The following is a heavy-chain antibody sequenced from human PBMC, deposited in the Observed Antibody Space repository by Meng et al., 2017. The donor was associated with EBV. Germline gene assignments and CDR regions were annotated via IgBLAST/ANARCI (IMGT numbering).Heavy chain of an antibody. Sequence: VSSWAEVKKPGASVKVSYKASGYTFTSYDINWVRQATGQGLEWMGWMNPNSGNTGYAQKFQGRVTMTRNTSISTAYMELSSLRSEDTAVYYCARGPYYYDSSGYYYGEFDPWGQGTLVTVSS. CDR3: ARGPYYYDSSGYYYGEFDP. J-gene: IGHJ5*02. D-gene: IGHD3-22*01. CDR1: GYTFTSYD. CDR2: MNPNSGNT. V-gene: IGHV1-8*01.